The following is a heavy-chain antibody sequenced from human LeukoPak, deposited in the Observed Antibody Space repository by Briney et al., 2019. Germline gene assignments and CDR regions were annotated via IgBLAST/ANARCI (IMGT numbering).Heavy chain of an antibody. J-gene: IGHJ4*02. CDR3: ATYSSSWYANYYFEY. Sequence: ASVKVSCKASGYTFTSYGISWVRQAPGQGLEWVGIINPSSGSTNYAQKFQGRVTMTRDTSTSTVYMGVSSLRSEDTAVYYCATYSSSWYANYYFEYWGQGTLVTVSS. D-gene: IGHD6-13*01. CDR1: GYTFTSYG. V-gene: IGHV1-46*01. CDR2: INPSSGST.